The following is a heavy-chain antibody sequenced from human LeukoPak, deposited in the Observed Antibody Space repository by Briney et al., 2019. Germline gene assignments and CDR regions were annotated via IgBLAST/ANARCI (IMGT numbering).Heavy chain of an antibody. CDR3: ARDSAYGYESYYYYYGMDV. Sequence: GGSLRLSCAASGFTFSSYGMPWVRQAPGKGLEWVAVIWYDGSNKYYADSVKGRFTISRDNSKNTLYLQMNSLRAEDTAVYYCARDSAYGYESYYYYYGMDVWGQGTTVTVSS. J-gene: IGHJ6*02. CDR2: IWYDGSNK. D-gene: IGHD4-17*01. V-gene: IGHV3-33*01. CDR1: GFTFSSYG.